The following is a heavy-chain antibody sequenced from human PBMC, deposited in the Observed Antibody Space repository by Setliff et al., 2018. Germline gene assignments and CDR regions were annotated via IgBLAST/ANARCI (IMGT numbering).Heavy chain of an antibody. D-gene: IGHD2-15*01. Sequence: PSETLSLTCAVYGASFSGTYCSWIRQSPGKGLEWIGEINHTGSPNWIGEINHSGSPNYNPSLKSRVTMSVDTSKRQFSLKLGSATAADTAVYYCARGLRGGAAGPLQYYYYMDVWGKGTTVTVSS. CDR1: GASFSGTY. V-gene: IGHV4-34*01. CDR3: ARGLRGGAAGPLQYYYYMDV. CDR2: INHSGSP. J-gene: IGHJ6*03.